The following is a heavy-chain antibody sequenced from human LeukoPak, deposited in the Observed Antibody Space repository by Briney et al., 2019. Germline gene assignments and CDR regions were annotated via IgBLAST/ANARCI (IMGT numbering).Heavy chain of an antibody. J-gene: IGHJ6*03. Sequence: PGGSLRLSCAASGFTVSNNYMSWVRQAPGKGLEWVSVIYSGGSTHYADSVKGRFTISRDNSKNTVNLQMNSLRAEDTAVYYCARDRRVVPAALYFYYMDVCGKGTTVTVSS. CDR1: GFTVSNNY. V-gene: IGHV3-53*01. CDR2: IYSGGST. D-gene: IGHD2-15*01. CDR3: ARDRRVVPAALYFYYMDV.